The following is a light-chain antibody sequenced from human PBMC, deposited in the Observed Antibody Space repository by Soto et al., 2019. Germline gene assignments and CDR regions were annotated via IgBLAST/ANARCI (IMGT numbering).Light chain of an antibody. J-gene: IGKJ2*01. CDR2: AAS. CDR3: QQDNSFPYT. Sequence: DIQITQSPSSVSASGGDRVTSTCPASQAINSWLAWYQQKPGKAPKLLIYAASTLQGGEPTRFSGSGSAREFTVTIGSLQPEEFETYYCQQDNSFPYTFGQGTKLESK. CDR1: QAINSW. V-gene: IGKV1-12*01.